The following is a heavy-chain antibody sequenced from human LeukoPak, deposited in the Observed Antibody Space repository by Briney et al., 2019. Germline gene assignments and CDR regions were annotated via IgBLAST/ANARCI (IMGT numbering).Heavy chain of an antibody. CDR2: INPNSGGT. D-gene: IGHD2-2*01. Sequence: GASVKVSCKASGYTFTCYYMHWLRQAPGQGLEWMGRINPNSGGTNYAQKFQGRVTMTRDTSISTAYMELSRLRSDDTAVDFCERRYCSSTSCYSASDYWGQRTLVTVSS. CDR3: ERRYCSSTSCYSASDY. J-gene: IGHJ4*02. V-gene: IGHV1-2*06. CDR1: GYTFTCYY.